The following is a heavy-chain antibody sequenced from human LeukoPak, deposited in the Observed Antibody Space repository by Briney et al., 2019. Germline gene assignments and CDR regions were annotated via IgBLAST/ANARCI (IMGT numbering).Heavy chain of an antibody. CDR1: GFTFSDYY. J-gene: IGHJ3*02. CDR3: AKAPPPYCSGGSCFDAFDI. Sequence: GGSLRLSCAASGFTFSDYYMSWIRQAPGKGLEWVSAISHSGSTTYYADSVKGRFTISRDNSKNTLYLQMNSLRAEDTAVYYCAKAPPPYCSGGSCFDAFDIWGQGTMVTVSS. CDR2: ISHSGSTT. V-gene: IGHV3-23*01. D-gene: IGHD2-15*01.